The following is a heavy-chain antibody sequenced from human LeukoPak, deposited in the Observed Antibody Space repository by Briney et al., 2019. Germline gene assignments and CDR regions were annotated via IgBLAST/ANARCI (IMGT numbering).Heavy chain of an antibody. J-gene: IGHJ4*02. CDR3: AREGCSGGSCYSVPPNY. V-gene: IGHV3-7*01. D-gene: IGHD2-15*01. Sequence: GGSLRLSCATSGFTFSSYWMSWVRQAPGKGREWVVNIKQDGSEKYYVDSVKGRFTISRDNAKNSLYLQMNSLRAEDTAVYYCAREGCSGGSCYSVPPNYWGQGTLVTVSS. CDR2: IKQDGSEK. CDR1: GFTFSSYW.